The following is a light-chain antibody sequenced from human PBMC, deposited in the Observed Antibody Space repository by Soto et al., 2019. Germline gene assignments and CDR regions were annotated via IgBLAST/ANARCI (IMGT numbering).Light chain of an antibody. CDR2: WAS. J-gene: IGKJ3*01. V-gene: IGKV4-1*01. Sequence: DIVMTQSPDSLAVSLGERATINCKSSQSVLYSSNNKNYLAWYQQKPGQPPKLLIYWASTLESGVPDRFSGSESGTDFTLAISSLLAEDVAVYYCQQYYSTPFTFGPGTKVDIK. CDR3: QQYYSTPFT. CDR1: QSVLYSSNNKNY.